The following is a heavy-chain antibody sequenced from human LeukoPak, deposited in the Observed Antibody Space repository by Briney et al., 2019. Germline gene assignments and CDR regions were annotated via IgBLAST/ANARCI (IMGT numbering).Heavy chain of an antibody. D-gene: IGHD3-22*01. V-gene: IGHV4-38-2*02. CDR1: GYSISSGYY. Sequence: SETLSLTCTVSGYSISSGYYWGWIRQPPGKGREWIGSIYHSGSTYYNPSLKSRVTISVDTSKNQFSLKLSSVTAADTAVYYCARGSDYYDSSGYYLPYYFDYWGQGTLVTVSS. J-gene: IGHJ4*02. CDR2: IYHSGST. CDR3: ARGSDYYDSSGYYLPYYFDY.